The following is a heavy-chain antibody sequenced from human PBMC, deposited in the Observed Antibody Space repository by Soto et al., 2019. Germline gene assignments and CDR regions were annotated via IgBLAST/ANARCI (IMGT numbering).Heavy chain of an antibody. J-gene: IGHJ4*02. CDR3: ARGVAAAAGIGLDY. D-gene: IGHD6-13*01. Sequence: LRLSCAASGFTFSSYGMHWVRQAPGKGLEWVAVIWYDGSNKYYADSVKGRFTISRDNSKNTLYLQMNSLRAEDTAVYYCARGVAAAAGIGLDYWGQGTLVTVSS. CDR1: GFTFSSYG. V-gene: IGHV3-33*01. CDR2: IWYDGSNK.